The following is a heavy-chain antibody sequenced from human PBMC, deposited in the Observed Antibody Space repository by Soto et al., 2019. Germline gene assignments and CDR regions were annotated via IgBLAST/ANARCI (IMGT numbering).Heavy chain of an antibody. D-gene: IGHD6-19*01. V-gene: IGHV3-7*01. CDR2: IKQDGSEK. J-gene: IGHJ3*02. CDR3: ARVSYSSGWYFDAFDI. CDR1: GFTFSSYW. Sequence: PGGSLRLSCAASGFTFSSYWMSWVRQAPGKGLEWVANIKQDGSEKYYVDSVKGRFTISRDNAKNSLYLQMNSLRAEDTAVYYCARVSYSSGWYFDAFDIWGQGTMVTVSS.